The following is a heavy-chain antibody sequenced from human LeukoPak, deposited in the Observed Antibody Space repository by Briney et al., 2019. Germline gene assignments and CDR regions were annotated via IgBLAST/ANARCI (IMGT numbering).Heavy chain of an antibody. V-gene: IGHV7-4-1*02. CDR3: ARARPGYSSSWYGGNWFDP. CDR1: GYTFTSYA. J-gene: IGHJ5*02. D-gene: IGHD6-13*01. Sequence: ASVKVSCKASGYTFTSYAMNWVRQAPGQGLEWMGWINTNTGNPTYAQGFTGRFVFSLDTSVSTAYLQISSLKAEDTAVYYCARARPGYSSSWYGGNWFDPWGQGTLVTVSS. CDR2: INTNTGNP.